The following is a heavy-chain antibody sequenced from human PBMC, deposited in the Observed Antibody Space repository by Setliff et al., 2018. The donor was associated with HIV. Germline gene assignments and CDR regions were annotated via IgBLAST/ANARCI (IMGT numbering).Heavy chain of an antibody. J-gene: IGHJ1*01. Sequence: NPSETLSLTCTVSGGSISSYYWSWIRRPAGKGLEWIGRIYASGSTNYNPSLKSRVTISVDTSKNQFSLKLSSLTAADTAVYYCARGTPHYCDSRYFQHWGQGTQVTVSS. D-gene: IGHD3-22*01. CDR3: ARGTPHYCDSRYFQH. CDR2: IYASGST. CDR1: GGSISSYY. V-gene: IGHV4-4*07.